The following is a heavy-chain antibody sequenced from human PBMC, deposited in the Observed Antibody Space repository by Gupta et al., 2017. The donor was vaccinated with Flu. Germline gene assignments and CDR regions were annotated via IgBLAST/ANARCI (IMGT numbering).Heavy chain of an antibody. CDR2: ISSSSRTI. D-gene: IGHD3-22*01. V-gene: IGHV3-48*01. CDR3: ATYYDSSGYQT. Sequence: EVQPVESGGGLVQPGGSLRLSCAASGFTFSSHSMNWVRQVPGKRLEWVSYISSSSRTIYYADSVKGRFTISRDNAKNSVYLQMNSLRVEDTAVYYCATYYDSSGYQTWGQGTLVTVSS. J-gene: IGHJ5*02. CDR1: GFTFSSHS.